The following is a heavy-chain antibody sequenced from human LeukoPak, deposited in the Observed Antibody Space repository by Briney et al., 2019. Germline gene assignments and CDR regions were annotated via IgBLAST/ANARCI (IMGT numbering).Heavy chain of an antibody. V-gene: IGHV1-18*01. CDR2: ISAYNGNT. CDR1: GYTFTSYG. J-gene: IGHJ3*02. CDR3: ARDDRYYDFWSGSAFDI. D-gene: IGHD3-3*01. Sequence: ASVKVSCKASGYTFTSYGISWVRQAPGQGLEWMGWISAYNGNTNYAQKLQGRVTMTTDTSTSTAYMELRSLRSDDTAVYYCARDDRYYDFWSGSAFDIWGQRTMVTVSS.